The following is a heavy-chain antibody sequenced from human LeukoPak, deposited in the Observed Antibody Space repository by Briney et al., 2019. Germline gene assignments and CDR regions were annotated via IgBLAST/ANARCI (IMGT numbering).Heavy chain of an antibody. CDR2: INSRSTTI. Sequence: GGSLSLSCAASGFTFNTYAMTWVRQAPGRGLEWVSFINSRSTTIYYADSVEGRFTISRDNAKNSLYLQMNSLRAEDTAVYYCAKGYCGSTTCYTGFDYWGQGTLVTVSS. V-gene: IGHV3-48*04. CDR1: GFTFNTYA. D-gene: IGHD2-2*02. J-gene: IGHJ4*02. CDR3: AKGYCGSTTCYTGFDY.